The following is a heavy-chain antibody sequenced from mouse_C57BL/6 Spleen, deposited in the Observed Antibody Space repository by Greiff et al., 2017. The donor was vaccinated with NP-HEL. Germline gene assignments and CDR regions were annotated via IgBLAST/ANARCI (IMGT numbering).Heavy chain of an antibody. CDR1: GFSLTSYG. Sequence: VKLVESGPGLVQPSQSLSITCTVSGFSLTSYGVHWVRQSPGKGLEWLGVIWSGGSTDYNAAFISRLSISKDNSKSQVFFKMNSLQADDTAIYYCARRDYYSNAWFAYWGQGTLVTVSA. D-gene: IGHD2-5*01. V-gene: IGHV2-2*01. CDR2: IWSGGST. CDR3: ARRDYYSNAWFAY. J-gene: IGHJ3*01.